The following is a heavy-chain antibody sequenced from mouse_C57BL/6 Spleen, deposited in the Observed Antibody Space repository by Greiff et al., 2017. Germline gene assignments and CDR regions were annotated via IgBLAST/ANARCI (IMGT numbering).Heavy chain of an antibody. CDR2: INPYNGGT. Sequence: VQLKESGPVLVKPGASVKMSCKASGYTFTDYYMNWVKQSHGKSLEWIGVINPYNGGTSYNQKFKGKATLTVDKSSSTAYMELNSLTSEDSAVYYCAGDYDGNAMDYWGQGTSVTVSS. D-gene: IGHD2-4*01. V-gene: IGHV1-19*01. CDR1: GYTFTDYY. J-gene: IGHJ4*01. CDR3: AGDYDGNAMDY.